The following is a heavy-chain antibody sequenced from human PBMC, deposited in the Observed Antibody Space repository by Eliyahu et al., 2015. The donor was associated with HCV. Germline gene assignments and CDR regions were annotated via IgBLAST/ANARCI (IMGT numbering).Heavy chain of an antibody. D-gene: IGHD1-1*01. CDR3: ARVVGTSGAFDI. CDR2: INAGNGNT. Sequence: QVQLVQSGAEVKKPGASVKVSCKASGYTFTSYAMHWVRQAPGQRLEWMGWINAGNGNTKYSQKFQGRVTITRDTSASTAYMELSSLRSEDTAVYYCARVVGTSGAFDIWGQGTMVTVSS. J-gene: IGHJ3*02. CDR1: GYTFTSYA. V-gene: IGHV1-3*01.